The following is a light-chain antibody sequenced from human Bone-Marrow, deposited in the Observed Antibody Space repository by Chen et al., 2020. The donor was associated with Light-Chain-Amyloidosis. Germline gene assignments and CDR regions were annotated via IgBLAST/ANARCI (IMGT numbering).Light chain of an antibody. V-gene: IGKV3-20*01. CDR1: QSVSSSY. J-gene: IGKJ2*01. CDR3: QRDGSSLMYT. Sequence: EIVLTQSPGTLSLYPGERATLSCRASQSVSSSYLAWYQQKSGQAPRLLIDGASSRATGIPDRFSGSGSGTDVTLTISRVEPEDLAVYYWQRDGSSLMYTFGQGTKLEIK. CDR2: GAS.